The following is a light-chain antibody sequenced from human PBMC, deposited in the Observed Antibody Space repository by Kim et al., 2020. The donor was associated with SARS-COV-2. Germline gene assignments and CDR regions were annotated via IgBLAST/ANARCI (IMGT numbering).Light chain of an antibody. CDR3: QAWDSSTYV. CDR2: QDT. V-gene: IGLV3-1*01. CDR1: KLGDKY. J-gene: IGLJ1*01. Sequence: VSPGQTASIACSGDKLGDKYACWYQQKPGQSPVLVIYQDTKRPSGIPERFSGSNSGNTATLTISGTQAMDEADYYCQAWDSSTYVFGTGTKVTVL.